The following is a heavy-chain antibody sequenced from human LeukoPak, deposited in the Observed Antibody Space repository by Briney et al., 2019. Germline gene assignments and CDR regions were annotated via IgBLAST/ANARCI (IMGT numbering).Heavy chain of an antibody. CDR1: GFTFSSYW. CDR2: INSDGSST. V-gene: IGHV3-74*01. CDR3: ASGKLVRFDAFDI. D-gene: IGHD6-13*01. Sequence: PGGSLRLSCAASGFTFSSYWMHWVRQAPGKGLVWVSRINSDGSSTSYADSVKGRFTISRDNAKNTLYLQMNSLRAEDTAVYYCASGKLVRFDAFDIWGQGTKVTVSS. J-gene: IGHJ3*02.